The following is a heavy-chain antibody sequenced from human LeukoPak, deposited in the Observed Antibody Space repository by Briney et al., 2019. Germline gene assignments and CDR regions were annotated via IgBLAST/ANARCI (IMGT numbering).Heavy chain of an antibody. CDR2: IRYDGTNQ. CDR1: GFFFSKYG. Sequence: GGSLRLSCVVSGFFFSKYGMHWVRQAPGKGLEWVTFIRYDGTNQFYADSVKGRFTISRDNSKNTLYLQMNSLRAEDTAVYYCAKAGSLVPAPGLFDYWGQGTLVTVSS. V-gene: IGHV3-30*02. D-gene: IGHD2-2*01. J-gene: IGHJ4*02. CDR3: AKAGSLVPAPGLFDY.